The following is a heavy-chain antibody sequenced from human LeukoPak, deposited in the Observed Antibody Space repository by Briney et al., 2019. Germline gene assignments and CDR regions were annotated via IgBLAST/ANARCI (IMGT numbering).Heavy chain of an antibody. Sequence: PSETLSLTCAVYGGSFSGYYWSWIRQPPGKGLEWIGEINHSGSTNYNPSLKSRVTISVDTSKNQFSLKLSSVTAADTAVYYCARGHYDSSGSFDYWGQGTLVTVSS. D-gene: IGHD3-22*01. CDR1: GGSFSGYY. J-gene: IGHJ4*02. CDR3: ARGHYDSSGSFDY. V-gene: IGHV4-34*01. CDR2: INHSGST.